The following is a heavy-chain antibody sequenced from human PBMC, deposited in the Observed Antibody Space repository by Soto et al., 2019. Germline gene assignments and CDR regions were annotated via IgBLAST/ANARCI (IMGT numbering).Heavy chain of an antibody. CDR1: GGSISSYY. Sequence: QVQLQESGPGLVKPSETLSLTCTVSGGSISSYYWSWIRQPPGKGLEWIGYIYYSGSTNYNPSLKRRVTISVDTSKNQFSLKLSSVTAADTAVYYCAREGRGMIVTGSSTNWFDPWGQGTLVTVSS. V-gene: IGHV4-59*01. J-gene: IGHJ5*02. CDR3: AREGRGMIVTGSSTNWFDP. D-gene: IGHD3-22*01. CDR2: IYYSGST.